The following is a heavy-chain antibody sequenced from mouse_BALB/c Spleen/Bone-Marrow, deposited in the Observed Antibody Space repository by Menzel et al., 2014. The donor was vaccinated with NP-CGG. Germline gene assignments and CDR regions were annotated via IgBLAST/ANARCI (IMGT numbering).Heavy chain of an antibody. CDR3: ARFITTATWYFDV. V-gene: IGHV8-12*01. D-gene: IGHD1-2*01. CDR1: GFSLSTSGMG. J-gene: IGHJ1*01. CDR2: IYWDDDK. Sequence: QVTLKECGPGILQPSQTLSLTCSFSGFSLSTSGMGVSWIRQPSGKGLEWLAHIYWDDDKRYNPSLKSRLTISKDTSRNQVFLKITSVDTADTATYYCARFITTATWYFDVWGAGTTVTVSS.